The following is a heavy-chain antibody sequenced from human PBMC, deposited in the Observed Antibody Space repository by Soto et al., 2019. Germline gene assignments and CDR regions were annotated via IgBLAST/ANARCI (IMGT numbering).Heavy chain of an antibody. CDR1: GYTLTELS. CDR3: ATDLSPGSSGHFWPRTIDP. V-gene: IGHV1-24*01. J-gene: IGHJ5*02. CDR2: FDPEDGET. D-gene: IGHD3-10*01. Sequence: GASVKVSCKVSGYTLTELSMHWVRQAPGKGLEWMGGFDPEDGETIYAQKFQGRVTMTEDTSTDTAYMELSSLRSEDTAVYYCATDLSPGSSGHFWPRTIDPWGQRTLVTVSS.